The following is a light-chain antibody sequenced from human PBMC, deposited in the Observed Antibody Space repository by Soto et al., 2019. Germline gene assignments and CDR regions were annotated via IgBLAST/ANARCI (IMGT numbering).Light chain of an antibody. CDR1: QSIAGTS. V-gene: IGKV3-20*01. Sequence: EIVLTQSPGTLSVSPGESATLSCRASQSIAGTSLAWFQQKRGQAPRLLIFSVSIRPPGIPDRFSGSGSGTDCTLTISKLEPEDFAVYLCQRYVLSPPATFGGGTKVEI. CDR2: SVS. CDR3: QRYVLSPPAT. J-gene: IGKJ4*01.